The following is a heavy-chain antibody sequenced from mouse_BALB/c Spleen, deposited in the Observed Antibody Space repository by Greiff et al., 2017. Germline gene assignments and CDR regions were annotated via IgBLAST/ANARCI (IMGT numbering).Heavy chain of an antibody. Sequence: QVQLQQSGPGLVQPSQSLSITCTASGFSLTSYGVHWVRQSPGKGLEWLGVIWSGGSTDYNAAFISRLSISKDNSKSQVFFKMNSLQANDTAIYYCARYYAPWYFDVWGAGTTVTVSS. D-gene: IGHD1-1*02. CDR2: IWSGGST. J-gene: IGHJ1*01. CDR3: ARYYAPWYFDV. CDR1: GFSLTSYG. V-gene: IGHV2-2*02.